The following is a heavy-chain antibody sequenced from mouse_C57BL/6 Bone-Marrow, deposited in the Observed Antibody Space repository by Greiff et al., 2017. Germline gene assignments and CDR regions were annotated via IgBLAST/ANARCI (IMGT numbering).Heavy chain of an antibody. V-gene: IGHV10-3*01. CDR3: VGGYDYDSSYRYAMDY. CDR1: RFTFHTYA. CDR2: IRSKSSNYAP. D-gene: IGHD1-1*01. Sequence: GGGLVQPKGSLKLSCAAPRFTFHTYAMHWVRQAPGKGLEWVARIRSKSSNYAPYYADSVNDRFTILRDDSQSMLYLQMNNLQTEDTTMYYCVGGYDYDSSYRYAMDYWGQGTSVTVSS. J-gene: IGHJ4*01.